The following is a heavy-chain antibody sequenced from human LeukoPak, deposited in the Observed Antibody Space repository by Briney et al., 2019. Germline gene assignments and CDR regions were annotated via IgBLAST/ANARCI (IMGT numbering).Heavy chain of an antibody. V-gene: IGHV4-39*07. CDR1: GGSISSSSYY. CDR3: ARDMGGY. Sequence: SETLSLTCTVSGGSISSSSYYWGWIRQPPGKGLEWIGSIYYSGSTYYNPSLKSRVTISVDTSKNQFSLKLSSVTAADTAVYYCARDMGGYWGQRTLVTVSS. J-gene: IGHJ4*02. D-gene: IGHD1-26*01. CDR2: IYYSGST.